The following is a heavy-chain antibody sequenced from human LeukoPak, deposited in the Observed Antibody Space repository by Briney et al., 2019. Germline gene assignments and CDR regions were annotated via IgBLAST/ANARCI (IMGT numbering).Heavy chain of an antibody. CDR2: IIPIFGTA. CDR3: ARIRTYGDYGFDAFDI. D-gene: IGHD4-17*01. CDR1: GGTFSSYA. Sequence: SVNVSCKASGGTFSSYAVSWVRQAPGQGLEWMGGIIPIFGTANYAQKFQGRVTITADESTGTACMELSSLRSEDTAVYYCARIRTYGDYGFDAFDIWGQGTMVTVSS. V-gene: IGHV1-69*13. J-gene: IGHJ3*02.